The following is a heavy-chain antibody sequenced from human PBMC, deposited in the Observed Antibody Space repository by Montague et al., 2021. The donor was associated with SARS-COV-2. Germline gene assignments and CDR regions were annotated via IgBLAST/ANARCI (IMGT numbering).Heavy chain of an antibody. D-gene: IGHD1-7*01. J-gene: IGHJ4*02. CDR3: ARLLLELPGDY. Sequence: SETRSLTCTVSGGSISGSNYYWAWIRQPPGKGLEWIVSIYYSGSTYDNPSLNSRVSISVDTSKNQFSLKLNSVTAADTAVYYCARLLLELPGDYWGQGTLVTVSS. CDR2: IYYSGST. CDR1: GGSISGSNYY. V-gene: IGHV4-39*01.